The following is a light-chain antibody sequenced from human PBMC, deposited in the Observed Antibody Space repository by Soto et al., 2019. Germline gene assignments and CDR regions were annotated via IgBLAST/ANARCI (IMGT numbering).Light chain of an antibody. CDR2: CAS. Sequence: EIVLTQSPGTLSLSSGERATLSCRASQSVHNTYLAWYQQKPVQAPRLLIDCASSRATGIPDRFSGSGSETDFSLTISRLEPEDFAVYYWQQYGSSLTFGPRNKVDIK. CDR3: QQYGSSLT. V-gene: IGKV3-20*01. J-gene: IGKJ3*01. CDR1: QSVHNTY.